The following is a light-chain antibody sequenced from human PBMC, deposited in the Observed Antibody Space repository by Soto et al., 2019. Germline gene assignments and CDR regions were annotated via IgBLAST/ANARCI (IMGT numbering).Light chain of an antibody. J-gene: IGKJ1*01. V-gene: IGKV3-15*01. Sequence: EIVMTQSPATLSVSPGERATLSCRASQSVSNNLAWYQKKPGQAPRLLIYGASTRDTGIPARFSGSGSGTEFTLTISSLQSEDFAVYYCHQYNNWWTFGQGTRVEIK. CDR1: QSVSNN. CDR2: GAS. CDR3: HQYNNWWT.